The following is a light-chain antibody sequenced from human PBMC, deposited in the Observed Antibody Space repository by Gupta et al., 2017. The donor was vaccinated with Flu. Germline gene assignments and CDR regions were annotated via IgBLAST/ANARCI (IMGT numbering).Light chain of an antibody. J-gene: IGLJ3*02. V-gene: IGLV1-51*01. CDR1: SSNIENNY. Sequence: KVTISCSGSSSNIENNYVSWYQQFPGPAPNLLIYDNNKRPSGIPDRFSGSKSDTSATLDIIGLQTGDEADFYCGPWDSSLRAWVFGGGTKLTVL. CDR3: GPWDSSLRAWV. CDR2: DNN.